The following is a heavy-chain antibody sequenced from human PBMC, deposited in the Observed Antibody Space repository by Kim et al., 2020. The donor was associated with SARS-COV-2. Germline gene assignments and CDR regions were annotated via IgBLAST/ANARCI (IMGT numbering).Heavy chain of an antibody. V-gene: IGHV1-18*04. J-gene: IGHJ4*02. CDR3: ARDGTAMVSGPYYFDY. D-gene: IGHD5-18*01. Sequence: ASVKVSCKASGYTFTSYGISWVRQAPGQGLEWMGWISAYNGNTNYAQKLQGRVTMTTDTSTSTAYMELRSLRSDDTAVYYCARDGTAMVSGPYYFDYWGQGTLVTVSS. CDR1: GYTFTSYG. CDR2: ISAYNGNT.